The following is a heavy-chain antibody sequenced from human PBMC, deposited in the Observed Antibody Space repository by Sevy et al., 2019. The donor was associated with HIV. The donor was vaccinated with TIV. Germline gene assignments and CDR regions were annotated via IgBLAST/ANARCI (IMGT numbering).Heavy chain of an antibody. Sequence: GGCLRLSCAASGFRFSDYAMHWVRQAPGKGLEWVSGISWNSVSLDYADSVKGRFTISRDNAKNSLYLQMNRLRSEDTALYYCAKDNRPATMSNSSYYYYGMDVWGQGTTVTVSS. CDR1: GFRFSDYA. D-gene: IGHD6-6*01. J-gene: IGHJ6*02. V-gene: IGHV3-9*01. CDR2: ISWNSVSL. CDR3: AKDNRPATMSNSSYYYYGMDV.